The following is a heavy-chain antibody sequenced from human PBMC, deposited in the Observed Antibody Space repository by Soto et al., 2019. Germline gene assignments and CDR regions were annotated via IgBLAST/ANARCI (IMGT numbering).Heavy chain of an antibody. J-gene: IGHJ4*02. V-gene: IGHV4-59*01. CDR1: GGSLSSFY. Sequence: PSETQSLTCTVSGGSLSSFYWSWIRQSPGKRLEWIGCLYYGTSTYYNPSLKSRVTISVDASKNQVSLNLTSVTAADTAVYYCTRAMSSIDFWGQGTLLTVSS. CDR3: TRAMSSIDF. CDR2: LYYGTST.